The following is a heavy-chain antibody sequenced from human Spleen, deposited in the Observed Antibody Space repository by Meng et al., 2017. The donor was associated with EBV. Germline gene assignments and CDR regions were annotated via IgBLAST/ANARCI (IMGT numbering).Heavy chain of an antibody. D-gene: IGHD2-21*02. CDR3: ARGTRGDSPEEFQY. CDR2: IYYSGTT. V-gene: IGHV4-61*01. Sequence: QLHLPESGSGLVKPSQTLSLTCAVSGASVGRNTYYWSWIRQPQGKGLEWIGYIYYSGTTKYNPSLKSRVTISVDTSKNQFSLKLNSVTTADTAVYYCARGTRGDSPEEFQYWGQGTLVTVSS. CDR1: GASVGRNTYY. J-gene: IGHJ1*01.